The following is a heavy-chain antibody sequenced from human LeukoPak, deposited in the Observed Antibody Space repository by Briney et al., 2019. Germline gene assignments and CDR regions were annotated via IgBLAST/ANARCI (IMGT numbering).Heavy chain of an antibody. V-gene: IGHV5-51*01. Sequence: GESPKISCKGSGYSFTSYWIGWVRQMPGKGLEWMGIIYPGDSDTRYSPSFQGQVTISADKSISTAYLQWSSLKASDTAMYYCARRLTSSWYIIDYWGQGTLVTVSS. J-gene: IGHJ4*02. CDR2: IYPGDSDT. CDR1: GYSFTSYW. CDR3: ARRLTSSWYIIDY. D-gene: IGHD6-13*01.